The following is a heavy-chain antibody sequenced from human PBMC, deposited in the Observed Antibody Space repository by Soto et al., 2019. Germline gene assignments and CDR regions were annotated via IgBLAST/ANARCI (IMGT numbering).Heavy chain of an antibody. J-gene: IGHJ4*02. CDR1: GGSISSGGYS. CDR2: IYHCGCT. D-gene: IGHD5-12*01. Sequence: QLQLQESGSGLVKPSQTLSLTCAVSGGSISSGGYSWSWIRQPPGKGLEWIGYIYHCGCTYYNPSLKRRGTISVDRSKNQCSLKLSSVTAADTAVYYCAAGGGLPRYYWGQGTMVTVSS. CDR3: AAGGGLPRYY. V-gene: IGHV4-30-2*01.